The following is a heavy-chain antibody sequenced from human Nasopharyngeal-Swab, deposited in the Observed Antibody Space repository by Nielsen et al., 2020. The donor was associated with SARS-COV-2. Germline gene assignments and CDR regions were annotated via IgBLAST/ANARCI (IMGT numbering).Heavy chain of an antibody. Sequence: GGSLRLSCAASGFTFSSYEMNWARQAPGKGLEWVPYISSSGSTIYYADSVKGRFTISRDNAKNSLYLQMNSLRAEDTAVYYCARDQGRYSSGWYLDYWGQGTLVTVSS. CDR3: ARDQGRYSSGWYLDY. D-gene: IGHD6-19*01. J-gene: IGHJ4*02. CDR2: ISSSGSTI. CDR1: GFTFSSYE. V-gene: IGHV3-48*03.